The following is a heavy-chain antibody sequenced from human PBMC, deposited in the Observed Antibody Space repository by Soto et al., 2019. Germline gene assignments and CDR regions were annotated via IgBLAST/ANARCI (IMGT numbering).Heavy chain of an antibody. V-gene: IGHV1-18*01. CDR2: LSAYNGNT. J-gene: IGHJ4*02. D-gene: IGHD5-18*01. Sequence: QVQLVQSGAEVKKPGASVKVSCKASGYTFTSSGISWVRQAPGQGLEWMGWLSAYNGNTNYAQKLQGRVTMTTGTSTSTAYMELRSLRCDDTAVYYCAKERGYSYGYDYWGQGTLVTVSS. CDR1: GYTFTSSG. CDR3: AKERGYSYGYDY.